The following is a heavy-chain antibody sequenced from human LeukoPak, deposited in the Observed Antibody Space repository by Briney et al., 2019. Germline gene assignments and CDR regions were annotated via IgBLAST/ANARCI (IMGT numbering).Heavy chain of an antibody. Sequence: WETLSLTCTVSGGSISSYYWSWIRQPPGKGLEWIGYIYYSGSTNYNPSLKSRVTISVDTSKNQFSLKLNSVTAADTAVYYCAGGGDSGGYYYPMFDYWGQGTLVTVSS. J-gene: IGHJ4*02. D-gene: IGHD3-22*01. CDR2: IYYSGST. V-gene: IGHV4-59*01. CDR1: GGSISSYY. CDR3: AGGGDSGGYYYPMFDY.